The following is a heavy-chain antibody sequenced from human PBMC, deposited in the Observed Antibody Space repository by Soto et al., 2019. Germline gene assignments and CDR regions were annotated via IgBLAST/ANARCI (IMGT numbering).Heavy chain of an antibody. CDR1: GGTFSTYT. V-gene: IGHV1-69*13. D-gene: IGHD3-22*01. Sequence: SVKVSCKASGGTFSTYTMTWVRQAPGQGLEWMGGIIPLFGTANYAQKFQGRVTITADESTSTVYMELSSLRSEDTAVYYCARSQDSSGYWNNCFDPWGQGTLVTVSS. CDR3: ARSQDSSGYWNNCFDP. J-gene: IGHJ5*02. CDR2: IIPLFGTA.